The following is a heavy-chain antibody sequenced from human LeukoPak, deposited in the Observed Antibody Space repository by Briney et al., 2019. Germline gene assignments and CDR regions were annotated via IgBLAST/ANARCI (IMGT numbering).Heavy chain of an antibody. J-gene: IGHJ4*02. V-gene: IGHV1-8*01. CDR3: ARVPRQTADLDY. CDR1: VYTFTSYD. Sequence: ASVKVSRKASVYTFTSYDINWVRQATGQGLEWMGWMNPNSGNTGYAQKFQGRVTMTRNTSISTAYMELSSLRSEDTAVYYCARVPRQTADLDYWGQGTLVTVSS. CDR2: MNPNSGNT.